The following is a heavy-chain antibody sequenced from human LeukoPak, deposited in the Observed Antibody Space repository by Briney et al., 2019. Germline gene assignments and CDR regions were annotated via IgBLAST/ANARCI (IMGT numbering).Heavy chain of an antibody. D-gene: IGHD7-27*01. CDR3: ATWGRDSD. CDR2: INTDGSST. J-gene: IGHJ4*02. V-gene: IGHV3-74*01. CDR1: GFTFSSYW. Sequence: GGSLRLSCAASGFTFSSYWMHWARQAPGKGLVWVSRINTDGSSTNYADSVKRRFTISRDNAKNTLYLQMNSRRAEDTAVYYCATWGRDSDWGQGTLVTVSS.